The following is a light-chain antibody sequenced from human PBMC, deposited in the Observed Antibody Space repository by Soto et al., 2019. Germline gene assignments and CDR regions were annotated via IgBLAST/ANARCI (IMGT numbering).Light chain of an antibody. Sequence: DIVMTQSPDSLAVSLGERATINCKSSQSVLYSSNNNNYLAWYQQKPGQPPKLLIYWASTRESGVPARFSGSGSGTDFTLTISSLQAEDVAVYYCQQYYTTPLTFGGGTKVDIK. CDR2: WAS. J-gene: IGKJ4*01. V-gene: IGKV4-1*01. CDR1: QSVLYSSNNNNY. CDR3: QQYYTTPLT.